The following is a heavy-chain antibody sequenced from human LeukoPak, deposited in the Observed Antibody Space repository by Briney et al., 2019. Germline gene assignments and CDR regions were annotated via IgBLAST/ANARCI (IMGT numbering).Heavy chain of an antibody. CDR3: ARQNYYAPLDP. CDR1: GGSISSYY. D-gene: IGHD3-10*01. V-gene: IGHV4-59*08. J-gene: IGHJ5*02. CDR2: IYYSGST. Sequence: SETLSLTCTVSGGSISSYYWSWIRQPPGKGLEWIGYIYYSGSTNYNPSLESRVTISVDTSKNQFSLKLSSVTAADTAVYYCARQNYYAPLDPWGQGTLVTVSS.